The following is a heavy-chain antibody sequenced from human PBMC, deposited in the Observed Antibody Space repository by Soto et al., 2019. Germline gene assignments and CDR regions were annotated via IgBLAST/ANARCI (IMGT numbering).Heavy chain of an antibody. Sequence: ASETLSLTCTVSGDSISSFYWSWIRQPAGKGLEWIGRIYVSGSTNYNPSLKSRVTMSVDTSKNQLSLKLSSMTAADTAVYYCAKDFNYLDYWGQGTLVTVSS. V-gene: IGHV4-4*07. CDR1: GDSISSFY. CDR3: AKDFNYLDY. CDR2: IYVSGST. J-gene: IGHJ4*02.